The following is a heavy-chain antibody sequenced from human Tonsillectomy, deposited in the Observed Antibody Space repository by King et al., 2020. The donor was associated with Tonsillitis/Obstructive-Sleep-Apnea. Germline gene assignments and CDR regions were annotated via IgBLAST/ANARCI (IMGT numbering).Heavy chain of an antibody. Sequence: QLVQSGAEVKKPGESLKISCKGSGDSFSEYLIAGVSQMPGKGLEWMGIIYSDDSDTRDSTSFQGQVTMSVDKSISTAYRQWSSLKASDTAIYYCARRRDVVVPAAIAGWFDPWGQGTLVTVSS. CDR2: IYSDDSDT. CDR1: GDSFSEYL. V-gene: IGHV5-51*01. J-gene: IGHJ5*02. D-gene: IGHD2-2*02. CDR3: ARRRDVVVPAAIAGWFDP.